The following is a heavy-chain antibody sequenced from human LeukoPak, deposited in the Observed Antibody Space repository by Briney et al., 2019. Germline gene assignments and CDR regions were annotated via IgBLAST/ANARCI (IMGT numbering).Heavy chain of an antibody. Sequence: GGSLRLSYAASGFTFSSYAMSWVRQAPGKGLECGAVISYDGSNKYYADSVKGRFTISRDNSKNTLYLQMNSLRAEDTAVYYCARSKAAAGTYYFDYWGQGTLVTVSS. CDR2: ISYDGSNK. V-gene: IGHV3-30*04. CDR3: ARSKAAAGTYYFDY. J-gene: IGHJ4*02. CDR1: GFTFSSYA. D-gene: IGHD6-13*01.